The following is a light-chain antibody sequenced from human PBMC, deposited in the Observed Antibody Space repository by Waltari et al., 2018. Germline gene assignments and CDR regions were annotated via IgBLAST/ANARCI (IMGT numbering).Light chain of an antibody. CDR3: LQDYNYPWT. V-gene: IGKV1-6*01. CDR2: AAS. J-gene: IGKJ1*01. Sequence: AIQMTQSPSSLSASVGDKVTNTCRASQGIRYDLGWYQQKPGKAPKLLIYAASSLQSGVPSRFSGGGAGTEFTLTISSLQPEDFATYYCLQDYNYPWTFGQGTKVEIK. CDR1: QGIRYD.